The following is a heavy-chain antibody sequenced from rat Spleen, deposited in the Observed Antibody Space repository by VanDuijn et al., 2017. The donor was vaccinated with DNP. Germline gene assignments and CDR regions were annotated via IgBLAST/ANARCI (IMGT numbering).Heavy chain of an antibody. J-gene: IGHJ2*01. CDR1: GYTFTTYY. CDR2: INMGSGGT. D-gene: IGHD1-1*01. Sequence: QVQLQQSGAELAKPGSSVMISCRASGYTFTTYYIGWIKQTTRQGLEFIGYINMGSGGTNYNEKFKGKATLTVDKSSSTAFMQLSSLTPDDSAVYYCARWWGPGYFDYWGQGVMVTVSS. V-gene: IGHV1-43*01. CDR3: ARWWGPGYFDY.